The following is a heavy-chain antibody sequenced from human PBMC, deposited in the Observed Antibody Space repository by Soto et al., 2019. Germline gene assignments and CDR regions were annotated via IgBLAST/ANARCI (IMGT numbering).Heavy chain of an antibody. Sequence: ASVKVSCKGAGYTFTSYDINWVRQATGQGLEWMGWMNPNSGNTGYAQKFQGRVTMTRNTSISTAYMELSSLRSEDTAVYYCAREPYYYGSGSPDAFDIWGQGTMVTVSS. CDR1: GYTFTSYD. J-gene: IGHJ3*02. CDR2: MNPNSGNT. D-gene: IGHD3-10*01. V-gene: IGHV1-8*01. CDR3: AREPYYYGSGSPDAFDI.